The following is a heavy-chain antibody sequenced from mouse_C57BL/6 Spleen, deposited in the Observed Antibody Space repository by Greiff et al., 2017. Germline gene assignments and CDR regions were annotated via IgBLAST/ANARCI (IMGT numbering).Heavy chain of an antibody. J-gene: IGHJ2*01. CDR1: GYSITSGYD. D-gene: IGHD2-4*01. CDR3: ARRGDYDYFDY. CDR2: ISYSGST. Sequence: ESGPGMVKPSQSLSLTCTVTGYSITSGYDWHWIRHFPGNKLEWMGYISYSGSTNYNPSLKSRISITHDTSKNHFFLKLNSVTTEDTATYYCARRGDYDYFDYWGQGTTLTVSS. V-gene: IGHV3-1*01.